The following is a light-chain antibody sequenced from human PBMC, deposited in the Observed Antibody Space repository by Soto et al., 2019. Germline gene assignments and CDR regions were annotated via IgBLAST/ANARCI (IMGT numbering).Light chain of an antibody. J-gene: IGLJ1*01. CDR3: CSYAGNYIYV. CDR1: RNDVGTCDR. V-gene: IGLV2-11*01. Sequence: QSVLTQPRSVSGSPGQSVTISCTGTRNDVGTCDRVSWYQQSPGTAPKLIIYDVIKRPSGVPDRFSGSKSGNTASLTVSGLLTEDEADYYCCSYAGNYIYVFGSGTKLTVL. CDR2: DVI.